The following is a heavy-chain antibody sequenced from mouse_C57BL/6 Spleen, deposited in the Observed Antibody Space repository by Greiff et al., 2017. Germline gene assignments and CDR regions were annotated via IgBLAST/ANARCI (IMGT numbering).Heavy chain of an antibody. CDR2: ISYDGSN. Sequence: EVQLQESGPGLVKPSQSLSLTCSVTGYSITSGYYWNWIRQFPGNKLEWMGYISYDGSNNYNPSLKNRISITRDTSKNQFFLKLNSVTTEDTATYYCARRGWASYYFDYWGQGTTLTVSS. CDR1: GYSITSGYY. CDR3: ARRGWASYYFDY. D-gene: IGHD3-3*01. V-gene: IGHV3-6*01. J-gene: IGHJ2*01.